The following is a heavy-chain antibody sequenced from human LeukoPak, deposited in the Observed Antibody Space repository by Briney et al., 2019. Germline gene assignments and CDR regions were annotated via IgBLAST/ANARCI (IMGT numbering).Heavy chain of an antibody. CDR1: GGSIGSSSYY. J-gene: IGHJ4*02. Sequence: KSSETLSLTCTVSGGSIGSSSYYWGWLRQPPGKGLEWIGSIYCSGSTYYNPSLKSRVTISVDTSKNQFSLKLSSVTAADTAVYYCAREKGGFDYWGQGTLVTVSS. D-gene: IGHD3-16*01. CDR2: IYCSGST. V-gene: IGHV4-39*07. CDR3: AREKGGFDY.